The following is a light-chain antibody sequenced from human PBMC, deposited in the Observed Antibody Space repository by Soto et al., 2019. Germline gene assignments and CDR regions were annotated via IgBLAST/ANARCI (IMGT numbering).Light chain of an antibody. J-gene: IGKJ1*01. CDR1: QSVSSN. Sequence: EIVMTQSPVTLSVSPGERATLSCRASQSVSSNLAWYQQKPGQAPRLLIYGASTRATGIPARFSGSGSGTEFTLTISSLQSDDXXXXXXXXXKXWPPWTFGPGTKVEIK. V-gene: IGKV3-15*01. CDR3: XXXKXWPPWT. CDR2: GAS.